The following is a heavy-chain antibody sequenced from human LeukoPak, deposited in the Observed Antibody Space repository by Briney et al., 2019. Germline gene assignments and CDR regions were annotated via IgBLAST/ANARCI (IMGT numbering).Heavy chain of an antibody. D-gene: IGHD6-6*01. Sequence: GGPLRLSCVASGFTFSSYWMSWVRQAPGKGLEWVANINQDGSQKYYVDSVKGRFTISRDNAKNSLYLQMNSLRAEDTAVYYCARGGASRPDYWGQGTLVTVSS. CDR1: GFTFSSYW. CDR3: ARGGASRPDY. V-gene: IGHV3-7*04. J-gene: IGHJ4*02. CDR2: INQDGSQK.